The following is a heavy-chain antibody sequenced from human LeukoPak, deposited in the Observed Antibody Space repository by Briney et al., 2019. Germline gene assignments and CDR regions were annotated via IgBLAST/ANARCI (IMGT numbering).Heavy chain of an antibody. V-gene: IGHV3-64*01. J-gene: IGHJ4*02. CDR3: ARGMQLWVTTAVDY. CDR2: IKSNGGST. CDR1: GFTFSSYA. Sequence: GGSLRLSCAASGFTFSSYAMHWVRQAPGKGLEYVSAIKSNGGSTYYANSVKGRFTISRDNSKNTLYLQMGSLTAEDTAVYYCARGMQLWVTTAVDYWAREPWSPSPQ. D-gene: IGHD5-18*01.